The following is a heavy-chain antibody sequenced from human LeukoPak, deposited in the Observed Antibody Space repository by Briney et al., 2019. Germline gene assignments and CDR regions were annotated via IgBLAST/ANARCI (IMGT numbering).Heavy chain of an antibody. J-gene: IGHJ4*02. CDR3: ARAYCTSTSCYGYFDY. CDR1: GFTFSSYW. Sequence: PGGSLRLSCAASGFTFSSYWMDWVRQAPGKGLVWVSRIDSDGSSTTYADSVKGRFTISRDNAKNTLHLQMNSVRAEDTAVYYCARAYCTSTSCYGYFDYWGQGTLVTVSS. D-gene: IGHD2-2*01. CDR2: IDSDGSST. V-gene: IGHV3-74*01.